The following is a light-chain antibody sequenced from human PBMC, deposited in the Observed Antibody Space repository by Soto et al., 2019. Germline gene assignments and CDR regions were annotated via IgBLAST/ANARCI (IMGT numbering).Light chain of an antibody. CDR1: QSVSSH. CDR2: GAS. J-gene: IGKJ4*02. V-gene: IGKV3-15*01. CDR3: QQDGGSGT. Sequence: EIVMTQSPDTLFVSLGEGATLSCRASQSVSSHLAWYQHKPGQAPRLLIYGASTRASGIPARFSGSGSETDFTLTSSSLQSEDSAVYYCQQDGGSGTFGRGTKVDIK.